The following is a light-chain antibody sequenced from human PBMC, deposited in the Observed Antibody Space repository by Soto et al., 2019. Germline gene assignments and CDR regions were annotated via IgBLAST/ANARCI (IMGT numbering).Light chain of an antibody. Sequence: EIVMTQSPATLSVSPGERATLSCRASQSVSSNLAWYPQKPGQAPRLLIYGASTRATGIPASLSGSGSGTEFTLTISSLQSEDFEIYFCQQYNNWPPDRTFGQGTKVEIK. CDR1: QSVSSN. CDR3: QQYNNWPPDRT. J-gene: IGKJ1*01. V-gene: IGKV3-15*01. CDR2: GAS.